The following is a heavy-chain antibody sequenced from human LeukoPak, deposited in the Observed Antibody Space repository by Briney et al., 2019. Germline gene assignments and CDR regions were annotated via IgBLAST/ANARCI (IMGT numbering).Heavy chain of an antibody. CDR2: IIPIFGTA. CDR3: ASRITIFGVATSPDYYYYYMDV. D-gene: IGHD3-3*01. V-gene: IGHV1-69*13. Sequence: SVKVSCKASGGTFSSYAISWVRQAPGQGLEWMGGIIPIFGTANYAQKFQGRVTITADESTSTAYMELSSLRSEDTAVYYCASRITIFGVATSPDYYYYYMDVWGKGTTVTVSS. J-gene: IGHJ6*03. CDR1: GGTFSSYA.